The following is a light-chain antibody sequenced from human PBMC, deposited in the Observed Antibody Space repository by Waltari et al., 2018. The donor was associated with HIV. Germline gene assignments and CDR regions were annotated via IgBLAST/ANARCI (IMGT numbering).Light chain of an antibody. CDR2: GAS. V-gene: IGKV3-20*01. CDR1: QSISNNY. Sequence: EIVLTQSPGTLSLSPGERATLSCRASQSISNNYLAWYQQRPGQAPRLLIYGASSRATAIPDRCSGSGSGTDFTLTISRLEPEDSAVFYCQQYGTSYTFGQGTKLEIK. CDR3: QQYGTSYT. J-gene: IGKJ2*01.